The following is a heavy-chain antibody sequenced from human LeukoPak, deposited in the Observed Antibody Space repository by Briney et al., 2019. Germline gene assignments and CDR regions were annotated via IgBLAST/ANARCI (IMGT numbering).Heavy chain of an antibody. J-gene: IGHJ4*02. CDR2: INHSGST. CDR1: GGSFSGYY. V-gene: IGHV4-34*01. Sequence: PSETLSLTCAVYGGSFSGYYWSWIRQPPGKGLEWIGEINHSGSTNYNPSLKSRVTISVDTSKNQFSLKLSSVTAADTAVYYCARGVRRYDSSGYYYMYVSYYFDYWGQGTLVTVSS. D-gene: IGHD3-22*01. CDR3: ARGVRRYDSSGYYYMYVSYYFDY.